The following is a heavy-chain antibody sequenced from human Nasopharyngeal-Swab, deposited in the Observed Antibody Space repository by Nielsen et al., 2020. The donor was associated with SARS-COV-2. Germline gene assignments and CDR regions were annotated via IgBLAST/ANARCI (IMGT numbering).Heavy chain of an antibody. J-gene: IGHJ3*02. Sequence: GSLRLSCTVSGGPISSYYWSWIRQPPGKGLEWIGYIYYSGSTNYNPSLKSRVTTSVDTSKNQFSLKLSSVTAADTAVYYCARQDYVRAFDIWGQGTMVTVSS. CDR1: GGPISSYY. D-gene: IGHD3-10*02. CDR3: ARQDYVRAFDI. CDR2: IYYSGST. V-gene: IGHV4-59*08.